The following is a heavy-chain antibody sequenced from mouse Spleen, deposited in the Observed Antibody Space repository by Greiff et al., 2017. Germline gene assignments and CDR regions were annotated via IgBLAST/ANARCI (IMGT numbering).Heavy chain of an antibody. CDR3: ASGQLTGAWFAY. CDR2: IWGGGST. Sequence: VQLQQSGPGLVAPSQSLSITCTVSGFSLTSYGVDWVRQSPGKGLEWLGVIWGGGSTNYNSALKSRLSISKDNSKSQVFLKMNSLQTDDTAMYYCASGQLTGAWFAYWGQGTLVTVSA. J-gene: IGHJ3*01. D-gene: IGHD4-1*01. CDR1: GFSLTSYG. V-gene: IGHV2-6*01.